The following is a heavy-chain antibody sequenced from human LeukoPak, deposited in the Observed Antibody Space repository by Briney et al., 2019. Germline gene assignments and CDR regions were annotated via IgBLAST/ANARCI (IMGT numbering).Heavy chain of an antibody. V-gene: IGHV1-8*02. CDR2: MNPNSGDT. J-gene: IGHJ4*02. CDR1: GYTFTSYD. Sequence: ASVKVSCKASGYTFTSYDINWVRQATGQGLEWMGWMNPNSGDTDYAQKIQGRVTMTTDTSTTTAYMELRSLTSDDTAVYYCATGHTGTFDYWGQGTLVTVSS. D-gene: IGHD1-14*01. CDR3: ATGHTGTFDY.